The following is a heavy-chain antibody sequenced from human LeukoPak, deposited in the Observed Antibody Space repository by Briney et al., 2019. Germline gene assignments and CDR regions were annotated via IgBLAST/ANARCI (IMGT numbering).Heavy chain of an antibody. J-gene: IGHJ5*02. CDR1: GGSFSGYY. V-gene: IGHV4-34*01. CDR3: ARGIGSKLGYCSSTSCYVWFDP. Sequence: SETLSLTCAVYGGSFSGYYWSWIRQPPGKGLEWIGEINHSGSTNYNPSLKSRVTIPVDTSKNQFSLKLSSVTAADTAVYYCARGIGSKLGYCSSTSCYVWFDPWGQGTLVTVSS. D-gene: IGHD2-2*01. CDR2: INHSGST.